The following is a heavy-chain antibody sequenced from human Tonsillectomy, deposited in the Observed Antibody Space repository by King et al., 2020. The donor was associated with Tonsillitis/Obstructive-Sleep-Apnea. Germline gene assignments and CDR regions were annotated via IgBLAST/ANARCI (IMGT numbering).Heavy chain of an antibody. V-gene: IGHV3-30*18. D-gene: IGHD3-16*02. CDR3: AKDFLGYVWGSSRPSAFDI. Sequence: VQLVESGGGVVQPGRSLRLSCAASGFTFSSYGMHWVRQAPGKGLEWVAVISYDGSNKYYADSVKGRFTISRDNSKNTLYLQMNSLRAEDTAVYYCAKDFLGYVWGSSRPSAFDIWGQGTMVTVSS. CDR1: GFTFSSYG. CDR2: ISYDGSNK. J-gene: IGHJ3*02.